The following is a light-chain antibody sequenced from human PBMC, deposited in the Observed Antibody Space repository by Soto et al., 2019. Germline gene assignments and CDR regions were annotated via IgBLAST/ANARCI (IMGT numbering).Light chain of an antibody. CDR1: QGISHY. CDR2: AAS. CDR3: QKYNSAPRT. V-gene: IGKV1-27*01. J-gene: IGKJ1*01. Sequence: IRMTQSPSSFSASTGDRVAITCRASQGISHYLAWYQQKPGKVPMLLIYAASTLQSGVPSRFSGSGSGTDFTLTISSLQPEDVATYYCQKYNSAPRTFGQGTKVEIK.